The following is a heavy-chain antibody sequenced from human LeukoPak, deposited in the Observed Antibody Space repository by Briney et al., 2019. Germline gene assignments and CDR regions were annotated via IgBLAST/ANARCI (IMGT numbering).Heavy chain of an antibody. V-gene: IGHV3-7*04. J-gene: IGHJ4*02. CDR2: IKQDGSEK. D-gene: IGHD4-11*01. Sequence: GGSLRLSCAASGVTFSRYWTNWIRQAPGKGLEWVANIKQDGSEKYCMDSMKGRFTISKDNAKNSLFLQMNSLRAEDTALYYCARDDYSASDHWGQGTLVTVSS. CDR1: GVTFSRYW. CDR3: ARDDYSASDH.